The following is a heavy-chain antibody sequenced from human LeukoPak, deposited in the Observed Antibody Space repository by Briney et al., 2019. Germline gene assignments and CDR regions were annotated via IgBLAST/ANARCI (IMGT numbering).Heavy chain of an antibody. CDR3: ARENSGSYYGNWFDP. D-gene: IGHD1-26*01. CDR2: MNPNSGNT. CDR1: RYTFTSYD. V-gene: IGHV1-8*01. J-gene: IGHJ5*02. Sequence: ASVKVSCKASRYTFTSYDINWVRQATGQGLEWMGWMNPNSGNTGYAQKFQGRVTMTRNTSISTAYMELSSLRSEDTAVYYCARENSGSYYGNWFDPWGQGTLVTVSS.